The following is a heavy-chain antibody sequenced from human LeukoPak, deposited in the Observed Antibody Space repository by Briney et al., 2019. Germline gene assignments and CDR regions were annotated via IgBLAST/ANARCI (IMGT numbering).Heavy chain of an antibody. J-gene: IGHJ6*03. CDR3: ARLFGGYYMDV. D-gene: IGHD3-16*01. V-gene: IGHV4-34*01. CDR1: GGSFSGYY. Sequence: SGTLSLTCAVYGGSFSGYYWSWIRQPPGKGLEWIGEINHSGSTNYNPSLKSRVTISVDTFKNQFSLKLSSVTAADTAVYYCARLFGGYYMDVWGKGTTVTISS. CDR2: INHSGST.